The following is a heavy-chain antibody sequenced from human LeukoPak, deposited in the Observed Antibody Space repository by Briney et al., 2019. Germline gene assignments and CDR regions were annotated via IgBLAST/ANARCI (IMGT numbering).Heavy chain of an antibody. D-gene: IGHD6-19*01. V-gene: IGHV4-34*01. CDR1: GGSFSGYY. CDR2: ISHSGST. Sequence: SETLSLTCAVYGGSFSGYYWSWIRQPPGKGLEWIGEISHSGSTNYNPSLKSRVTISVDTSKNQFSLKLSSVTAADTAVYYCARVRPVAGTKFRKYFDYWGQGTLVTVSS. CDR3: ARVRPVAGTKFRKYFDY. J-gene: IGHJ4*02.